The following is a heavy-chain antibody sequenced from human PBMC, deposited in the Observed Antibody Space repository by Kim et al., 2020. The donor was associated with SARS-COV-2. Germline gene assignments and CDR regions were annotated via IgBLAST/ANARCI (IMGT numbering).Heavy chain of an antibody. V-gene: IGHV3-23*01. CDR3: AKCLSSYGSDAFDI. Sequence: YADAVRGRFTISRDNSKNTLYLQMNSLTGDDTAVYYCAKCLSSYGSDAFDIWGLGTLVTVSS. D-gene: IGHD5-18*01. J-gene: IGHJ3*02.